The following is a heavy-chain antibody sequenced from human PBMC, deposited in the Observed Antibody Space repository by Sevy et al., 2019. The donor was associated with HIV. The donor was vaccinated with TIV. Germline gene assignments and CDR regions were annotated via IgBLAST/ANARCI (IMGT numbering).Heavy chain of an antibody. J-gene: IGHJ5*02. Sequence: ASVKVSCKASGGTFSSYAISWVRQAPGQGLEWMGGIIPIFGTENYAQKFQGRVTITADESTSTAYMELSSLRSEDTAVYYCARDLTSYNWNYASHWFDPWGQGTLVTVSS. CDR1: GGTFSSYA. V-gene: IGHV1-69*13. D-gene: IGHD1-7*01. CDR2: IIPIFGTE. CDR3: ARDLTSYNWNYASHWFDP.